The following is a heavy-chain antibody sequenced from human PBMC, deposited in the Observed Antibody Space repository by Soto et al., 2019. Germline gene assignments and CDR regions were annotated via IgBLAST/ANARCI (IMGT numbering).Heavy chain of an antibody. CDR3: ARDRDEGGDLLHWFDP. CDR1: GGSFSDYT. Sequence: QVQLVQSGAEVKKPGSSVKVSCKASGGSFSDYTFSWVRQAPGQGLEWMGRIIHIFGIADYAQKFQGRVTITADTSTSTAYMELSSLRSEDTAVSYCARDRDEGGDLLHWFDPWGQGTLVTVSS. V-gene: IGHV1-69*08. D-gene: IGHD1-26*01. CDR2: IIHIFGIA. J-gene: IGHJ5*02.